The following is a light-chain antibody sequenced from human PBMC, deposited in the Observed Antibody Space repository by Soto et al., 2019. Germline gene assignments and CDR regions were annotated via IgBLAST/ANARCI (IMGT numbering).Light chain of an antibody. CDR3: QQSYSTPYN. Sequence: DIQMTQSPSSLSASVGDRVTITCRASQSISSYLNWYQQKPGKIPKLLIYAASSLQSGVPSRFSGSGSGTDFTRTICSLQPEDFATYYCQQSYSTPYNFGQGTKLEIK. V-gene: IGKV1-39*01. J-gene: IGKJ2*01. CDR2: AAS. CDR1: QSISSY.